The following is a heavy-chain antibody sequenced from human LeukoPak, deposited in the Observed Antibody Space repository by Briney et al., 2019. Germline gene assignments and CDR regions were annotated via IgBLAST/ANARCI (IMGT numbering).Heavy chain of an antibody. J-gene: IGHJ5*02. V-gene: IGHV3-21*01. CDR1: GFTFSSYS. CDR2: ISSSSSYI. CDR3: ARDLMITFGGVIDL. D-gene: IGHD3-16*01. Sequence: GESLRLSCAASGFTFSSYSMNWVRQAPGKGLEWVSSISSSSSYIYYADSVKGRFTISRDNAKNSLYLQMNSLRAEDTAVYYCARDLMITFGGVIDLWGQGTLVTVSS.